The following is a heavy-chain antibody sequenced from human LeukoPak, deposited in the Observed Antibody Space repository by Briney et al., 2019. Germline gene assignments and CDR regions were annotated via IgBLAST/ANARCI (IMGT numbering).Heavy chain of an antibody. D-gene: IGHD3-10*01. J-gene: IGHJ4*02. CDR3: ARASFASGSYYFDL. Sequence: SGTLSLTCAVSGGSISSSNWWSWVRQPPGKGLEWIGEIYHSGSTNYNPSLKSRVTTSVDTSKSQFYLTLTSVTAADTAVYFCARASFASGSYYFDLWGQGTLITVSS. CDR2: IYHSGST. V-gene: IGHV4-4*02. CDR1: GGSISSSNW.